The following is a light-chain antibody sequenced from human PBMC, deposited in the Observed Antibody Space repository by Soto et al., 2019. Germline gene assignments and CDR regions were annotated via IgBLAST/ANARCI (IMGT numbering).Light chain of an antibody. CDR2: GNS. CDR1: SSNIGAGYD. CDR3: QSFDSSLSGWRV. V-gene: IGLV1-40*01. Sequence: QSVLTQPPSVSGAPGQRVTISCTGSSSNIGAGYDVHWYQQLPGTAPKLLIYGNSNRPSGVPDRFSGSKSGTSASLAITGLQVEDEADYYGQSFDSSLSGWRVFGGGTTLTVL. J-gene: IGLJ3*02.